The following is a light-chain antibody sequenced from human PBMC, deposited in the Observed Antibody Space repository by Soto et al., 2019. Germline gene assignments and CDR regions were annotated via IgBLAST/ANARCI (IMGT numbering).Light chain of an antibody. CDR3: TSYAGSNIWV. CDR1: SSDVGAYKY. J-gene: IGLJ3*02. CDR2: DVS. Sequence: QSALTQPPSASGSPGQSVTISCTGTSSDVGAYKYVSWYQQYPGKAPKLMIYDVSKRPSGVPNRFSGSKSGNTASLTVSGLQAEDEADYYCTSYAGSNIWVFGGGTKLTVL. V-gene: IGLV2-8*01.